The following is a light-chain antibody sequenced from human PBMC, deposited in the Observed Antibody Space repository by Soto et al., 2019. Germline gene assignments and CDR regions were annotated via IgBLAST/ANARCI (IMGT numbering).Light chain of an antibody. CDR2: EVS. V-gene: IGLV2-18*02. J-gene: IGLJ2*01. CDR3: SSFSSSSTFI. CDR1: SSDVGGYSR. Sequence: QSVLTQPPSVSGSPGQSVTISCTGTSSDVGGYSRVSWYQQPPGAAPKLMISEVSNRPSGVPDRFSGSKSGNTASLIISGLQAEDEADYYCSSFSSSSTFIFGGGTKVTVL.